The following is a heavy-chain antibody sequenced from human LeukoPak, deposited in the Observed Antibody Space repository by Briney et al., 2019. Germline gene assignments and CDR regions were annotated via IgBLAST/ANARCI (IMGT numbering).Heavy chain of an antibody. CDR3: ARAPTHGCGSYGDYYYYMDV. CDR2: INPNSGGT. V-gene: IGHV1-2*02. CDR1: GYTFTGYY. D-gene: IGHD1-26*01. J-gene: IGHJ6*03. Sequence: ASVKVSCKASGYTFTGYYMHWVRQAPGQGLEWMGWINPNSGGTNYEQKFQGRVTMTRDTSISTAYMELSRLRSDDTAVYYCARAPTHGCGSYGDYYYYMDVWGKGTTVTVSS.